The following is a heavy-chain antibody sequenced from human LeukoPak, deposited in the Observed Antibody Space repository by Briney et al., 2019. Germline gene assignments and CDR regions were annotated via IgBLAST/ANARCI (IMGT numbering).Heavy chain of an antibody. J-gene: IGHJ6*03. CDR2: ISYDGSNK. CDR1: GFTFSSYG. D-gene: IGHD3-3*01. V-gene: IGHV3-30*18. CDR3: AKGPNDFWSGYYEDYYYMDV. Sequence: PGRSLRLSCAASGFTFSSYGMHWVRQAPGKGLEWVAVISYDGSNKYYADSVKGRFTISRDNSKNTLYLQMNSLRAEDTAVYYCAKGPNDFWSGYYEDYYYMDVWGKGTTVTVSS.